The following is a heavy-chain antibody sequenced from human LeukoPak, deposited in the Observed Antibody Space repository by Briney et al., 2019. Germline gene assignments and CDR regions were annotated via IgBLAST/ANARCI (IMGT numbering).Heavy chain of an antibody. CDR3: ASYTGGYYYYYMDV. CDR2: ISAYNGNT. Sequence: ASVKVSCKASGYTFTSYGISWVRQAPGQGLEWMGWISAYNGNTNYAQKLQGRVTMTTDTSTSTAYMELSSLRSEDTAVYYCASYTGGYYYYYMDVWGKGTTVTVSS. D-gene: IGHD3-16*01. J-gene: IGHJ6*03. V-gene: IGHV1-18*01. CDR1: GYTFTSYG.